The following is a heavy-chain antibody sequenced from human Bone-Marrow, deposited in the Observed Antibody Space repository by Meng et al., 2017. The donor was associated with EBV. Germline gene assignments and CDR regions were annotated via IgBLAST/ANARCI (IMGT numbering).Heavy chain of an antibody. J-gene: IGHJ4*02. D-gene: IGHD3-9*01. CDR1: VPSFSGLG. CDR3: ARGHKVYDILTGYYTSGDY. Sequence: EVQLVESGGGLVKPGGSLRISCEASVPSFSGLGLNWVRQAPGKGLEWVSSISSSSSYIYYADSVKGRFTISRDNAKNSLYLQMNSLRAEDTAVYYCARGHKVYDILTGYYTSGDYWDQGTLVTVSS. V-gene: IGHV3-21*01. CDR2: ISSSSSYI.